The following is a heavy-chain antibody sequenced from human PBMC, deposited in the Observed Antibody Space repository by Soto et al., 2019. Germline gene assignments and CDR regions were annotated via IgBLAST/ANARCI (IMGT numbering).Heavy chain of an antibody. CDR3: ARSSGLRFLEWLFPDFDY. CDR1: GFTFSSYS. D-gene: IGHD3-3*01. Sequence: EVQLVESGGGLVQPGGSLRLSCAASGFTFSSYSMNWVRQAPGKGLEWVSSISSSSSYIYYADSVKGRFTISRDNAKNSLYLQMNSLRAEDTAVYYCARSSGLRFLEWLFPDFDYWGQGTLVTVSS. V-gene: IGHV3-21*01. J-gene: IGHJ4*02. CDR2: ISSSSSYI.